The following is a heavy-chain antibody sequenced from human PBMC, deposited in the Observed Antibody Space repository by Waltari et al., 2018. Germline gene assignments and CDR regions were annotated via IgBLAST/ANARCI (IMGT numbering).Heavy chain of an antibody. CDR1: RFTFSSYA. D-gene: IGHD3-3*01. J-gene: IGHJ4*02. V-gene: IGHV3-33*01. CDR3: GRDFFGSVDY. Sequence: QVQLVETGGGVVQLGTSLSPSCVVSRFTFSSYAMHWVRQAPGKGLESVSLMWFDGTSKYYADSVKGRFTASRDNSKNTLYLQMDSLRAEDTAVYYCGRDFFGSVDYWGQGTLVTVSS. CDR2: MWFDGTSK.